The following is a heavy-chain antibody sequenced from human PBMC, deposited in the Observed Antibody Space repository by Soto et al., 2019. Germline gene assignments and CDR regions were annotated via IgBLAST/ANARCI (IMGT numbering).Heavy chain of an antibody. V-gene: IGHV3-64*01. CDR1: GFTFSSYA. Sequence: GGSLRLSCAASGFTFSSYAMHWVRQAPGKGLEYVSAISSNGGSTYYANSVKGRFTISRDNSKNTLYLQMGSLRAEDMAVYYCARELPGIAAAFDYWGQGTLVTVSS. CDR2: ISSNGGST. CDR3: ARELPGIAAAFDY. J-gene: IGHJ4*02. D-gene: IGHD6-13*01.